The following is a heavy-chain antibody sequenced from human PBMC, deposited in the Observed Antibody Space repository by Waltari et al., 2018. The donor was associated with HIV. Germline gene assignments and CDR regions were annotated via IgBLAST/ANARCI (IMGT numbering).Heavy chain of an antibody. Sequence: EVQLVESGGGLVQPGGSLRLSCAASGFTFSSYWMSWVRQAPGKWLEGGANIKQDGSEKYYVDSVNGRFTLSRDNAENSLYLQMNSLRAEDTAVYYCARGGFYGSGSKVNWGQGTLVTVSS. CDR2: IKQDGSEK. V-gene: IGHV3-7*04. D-gene: IGHD3-10*01. CDR3: ARGGFYGSGSKVN. CDR1: GFTFSSYW. J-gene: IGHJ4*02.